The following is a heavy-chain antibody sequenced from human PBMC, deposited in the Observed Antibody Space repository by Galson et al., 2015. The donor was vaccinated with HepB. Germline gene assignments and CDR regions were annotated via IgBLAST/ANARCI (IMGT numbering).Heavy chain of an antibody. Sequence: TLSLTCTVSGGSISSGGWFWTWIRQRPGKGLEWIGYIFYSGATYYNPSLTSRVTISIDTSKNQFSLKLRSVTAADTAMYYCAREWKVYEMDCRFGMDVWGQGTTVTVSS. CDR1: GGSISSGGWF. CDR3: AREWKVYEMDCRFGMDV. CDR2: IFYSGAT. J-gene: IGHJ6*02. V-gene: IGHV4-31*03. D-gene: IGHD2-8*01.